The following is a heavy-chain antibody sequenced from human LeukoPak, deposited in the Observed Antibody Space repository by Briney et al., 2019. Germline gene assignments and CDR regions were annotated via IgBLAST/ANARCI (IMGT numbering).Heavy chain of an antibody. V-gene: IGHV1-8*01. D-gene: IGHD7-27*01. J-gene: IGHJ4*02. Sequence: AASVKVSCKASGYTFTSYDFNWVRQATGQRPEWMGCMSPNSGDTGYAQKFQDRVTMTRNTSISTAYMELSSLRSDDTAVYYCARGPPNWGYDNWGPGTLVTVSS. CDR3: ARGPPNWGYDN. CDR1: GYTFTSYD. CDR2: MSPNSGDT.